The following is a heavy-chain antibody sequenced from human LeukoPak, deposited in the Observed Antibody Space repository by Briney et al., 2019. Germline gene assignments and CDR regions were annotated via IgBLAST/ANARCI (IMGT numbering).Heavy chain of an antibody. CDR1: GFTFSSYG. V-gene: IGHV3-74*01. J-gene: IGHJ4*02. Sequence: GGSLRLSCAASGFTFSSYGMHWVRQAPEKGLVWVSRINSDGSSTSYADSVKGRFTISRDNAKNTLYLQMNSLRAEDTAVYYCAREVAVAGTLVDYWGQGTLVTVSS. D-gene: IGHD6-19*01. CDR2: INSDGSST. CDR3: AREVAVAGTLVDY.